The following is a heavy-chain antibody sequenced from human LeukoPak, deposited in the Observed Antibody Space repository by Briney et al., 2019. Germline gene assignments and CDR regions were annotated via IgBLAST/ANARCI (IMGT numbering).Heavy chain of an antibody. D-gene: IGHD3-9*01. Sequence: ESGPTLVNPTQTLTLTCTFSGFSLSTSGMRVSWIRQPPGKALEWLARIDWDDDKFCSTSLKTRLTISKDTSKNQVVLTMTNMDPVDTATYYCARDDILTGVDYCGQGTLVTVSS. CDR3: ARDDILTGVDY. V-gene: IGHV2-70*04. J-gene: IGHJ4*02. CDR2: IDWDDDK. CDR1: GFSLSTSGMR.